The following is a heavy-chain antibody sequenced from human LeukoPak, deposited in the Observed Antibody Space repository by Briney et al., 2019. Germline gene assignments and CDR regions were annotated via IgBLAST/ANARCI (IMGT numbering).Heavy chain of an antibody. CDR2: IYFSGTT. J-gene: IGHJ6*02. D-gene: IGHD3-10*01. CDR1: GASITTYY. CDR3: ARDYGPFGV. Sequence: SETLSLTCTVSGASITTYYWSWIRQPPGKGREWIGYIYFSGTTNYNPSLKSRVTISLDASNKQFSLRLNSVTAADTAVYYCARDYGPFGVWGQGTTVTVSS. V-gene: IGHV4-59*01.